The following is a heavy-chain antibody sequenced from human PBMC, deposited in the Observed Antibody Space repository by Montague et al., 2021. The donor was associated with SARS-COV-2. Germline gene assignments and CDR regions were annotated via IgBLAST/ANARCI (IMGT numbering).Heavy chain of an antibody. CDR3: ARDGDEGYFFEY. CDR2: IHNSGST. Sequence: TLSLTCTVSGASSGSGSYSRNSPGKPTSRGLASIGYIHNSGSTYYTPSLQSRVAISVDTSKNEFSLNMTAVTASDTAVYYCARDGDEGYFFEYWGKGLLVSV. V-gene: IGHV4-31*03. CDR1: GASSGSGSYS. D-gene: IGHD2/OR15-2a*01. J-gene: IGHJ4*02.